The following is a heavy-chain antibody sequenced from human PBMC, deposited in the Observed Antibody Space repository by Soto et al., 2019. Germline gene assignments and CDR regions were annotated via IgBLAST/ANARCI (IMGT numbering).Heavy chain of an antibody. CDR3: ARGDYYGSSGPTYWYFDL. CDR1: GFTFSSYD. D-gene: IGHD3-22*01. V-gene: IGHV3-13*01. CDR2: IGTAGDT. Sequence: EVQLVESGGGLVQPGGSLRLSCAASGFTFSSYDMHWVRQATGKGLEWVSAIGTAGDTYYPGSVKGRFTISRENAKNSLYLQMNSLRAGDTAVYYCARGDYYGSSGPTYWYFDLWGRGTLVTVSS. J-gene: IGHJ2*01.